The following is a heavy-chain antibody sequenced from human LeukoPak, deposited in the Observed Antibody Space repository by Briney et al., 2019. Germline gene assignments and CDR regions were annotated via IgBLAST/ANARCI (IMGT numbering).Heavy chain of an antibody. CDR3: ARSRGYSYGCPIRLCIYYFDY. CDR1: GGSISSGDQY. Sequence: PSQTLSLTCTVSGGSISSGDQYWSWIRQSPGKGLEWIGYIYYSGSTYYNPSLTSRVTISMDRSRNQFSLKLGSVTAADTAVYYCARSRGYSYGCPIRLCIYYFDYWGQGTLVTVSS. CDR2: IYYSGST. J-gene: IGHJ4*02. V-gene: IGHV4-30-4*08. D-gene: IGHD5-18*01.